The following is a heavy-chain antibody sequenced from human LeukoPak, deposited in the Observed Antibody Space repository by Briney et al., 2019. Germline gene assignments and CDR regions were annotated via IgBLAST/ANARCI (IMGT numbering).Heavy chain of an antibody. D-gene: IGHD6-19*01. J-gene: IGHJ4*02. CDR1: GGSISSYY. CDR3: ARDPAYSSGRRYFDY. Sequence: SETLSLTCTVSGGSISSYYWSWIRQPPGKGLEWIGYIYYSGSTNYNPSLKSRVTISVDTSKNQFSLKLSSVTAADTAVYYCARDPAYSSGRRYFDYWGQGTLVTVSS. V-gene: IGHV4-59*01. CDR2: IYYSGST.